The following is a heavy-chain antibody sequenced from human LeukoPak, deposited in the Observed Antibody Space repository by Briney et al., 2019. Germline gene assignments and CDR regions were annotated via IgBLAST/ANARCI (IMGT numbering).Heavy chain of an antibody. D-gene: IGHD6-13*01. J-gene: IGHJ4*02. CDR2: IRYDGSNK. Sequence: PGGSLRLSCAASGFTFSSYGMHWVRQAPGKGLEWVAFIRYDGSNKYYADSVKGRFTISRDNSKNTLYLQMNSLRAEDTAVYYCARASRPQKVQVFVAAAGAVFDYWGQGTLVTVSS. CDR3: ARASRPQKVQVFVAAAGAVFDY. CDR1: GFTFSSYG. V-gene: IGHV3-30*02.